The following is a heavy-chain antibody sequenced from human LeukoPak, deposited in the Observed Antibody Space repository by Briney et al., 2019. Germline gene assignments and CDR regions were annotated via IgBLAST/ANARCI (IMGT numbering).Heavy chain of an antibody. Sequence: PGGSLRLSCAASGFTFNTDWMHWVRQAPGKGLVWVSRINSDGSYITYADSVRGRFTISRDNAMNTLYLQMSSLRADDSAVYYCARSGPCGYFPDWGQGALVTVSS. J-gene: IGHJ4*02. CDR1: GFTFNTDW. D-gene: IGHD3-22*01. CDR2: INSDGSYI. V-gene: IGHV3-74*01. CDR3: ARSGPCGYFPD.